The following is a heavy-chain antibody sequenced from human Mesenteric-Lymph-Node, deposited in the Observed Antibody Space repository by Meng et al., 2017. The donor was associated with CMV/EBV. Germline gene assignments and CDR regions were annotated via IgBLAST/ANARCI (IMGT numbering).Heavy chain of an antibody. CDR2: ISGSGGST. J-gene: IGHJ6*02. CDR1: GLTVSSNH. D-gene: IGHD5-12*01. CDR3: AKDEVATITGYYYYGMDV. Sequence: GGSLRLSCTGSGLTVSSNHMNWVRQAPGKGLEWVSAISGSGGSTYYADSVKGRFTISRDNSKNTLYLQMNSLRAEDTAVYYCAKDEVATITGYYYYGMDVWGQGTTVTAP. V-gene: IGHV3-23*01.